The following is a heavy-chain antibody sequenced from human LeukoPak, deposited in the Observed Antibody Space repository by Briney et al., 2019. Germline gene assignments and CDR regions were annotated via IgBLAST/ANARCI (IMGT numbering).Heavy chain of an antibody. CDR3: AKDPSYNWNYAGYFDY. D-gene: IGHD1-7*01. J-gene: IGHJ4*02. V-gene: IGHV3-30*18. CDR1: GFTFNSYG. CDR2: ISYDGSNK. Sequence: GGSLRLSCAASGFTFNSYGMHWVRQAPGKGLEWVAVISYDGSNKYYADSVKGRFTISRDNSKNTLYLQMNSLRAEDTAVYYCAKDPSYNWNYAGYFDYWGQGTLVTVSS.